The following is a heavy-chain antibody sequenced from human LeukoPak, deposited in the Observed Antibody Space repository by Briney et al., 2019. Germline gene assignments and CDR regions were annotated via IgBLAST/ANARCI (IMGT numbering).Heavy chain of an antibody. V-gene: IGHV1-46*01. J-gene: IGHJ5*02. Sequence: ASVKVSCKASGYTFTSYYMHWVRQAPGQGLEWMGIINPSGGSTSYAQKFQGRVTMTRDTSTSTVYMELSSLRSDDTAVYYCARAVYYDSSEDWFDPWGQGTLVTVSS. CDR1: GYTFTSYY. D-gene: IGHD3-22*01. CDR2: INPSGGST. CDR3: ARAVYYDSSEDWFDP.